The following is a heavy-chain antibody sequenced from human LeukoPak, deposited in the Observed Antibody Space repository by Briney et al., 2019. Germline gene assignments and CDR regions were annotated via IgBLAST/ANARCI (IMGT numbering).Heavy chain of an antibody. CDR1: GFAFSSYA. Sequence: GGSLRLSCAASGFAFSSYAMSWVRQAPGKGLEWVSAISGSGGDTWYADSVRGRFTISRDNSKNTLYMQVNSLRAEDTAVYYCAKDYYDISDSRYDFWGQGTLVTVSS. CDR2: ISGSGGDT. CDR3: AKDYYDISDSRYDF. J-gene: IGHJ4*02. V-gene: IGHV3-23*01. D-gene: IGHD3-22*01.